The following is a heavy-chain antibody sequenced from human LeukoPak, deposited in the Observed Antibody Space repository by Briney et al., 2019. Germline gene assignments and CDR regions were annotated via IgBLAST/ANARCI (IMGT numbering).Heavy chain of an antibody. J-gene: IGHJ4*02. Sequence: PGGSLRLSCAASGFSVITNYMSWVRQAPGEGLGWVSVISRGSNTYYADSVKGRFTISRDSSTNTVYLQMDSLRAEDTAVYFCVKEAPGTTIYYWGQGTLVTVSS. V-gene: IGHV3-66*01. CDR3: VKEAPGTTIYY. CDR1: GFSVITNY. D-gene: IGHD4-11*01. CDR2: ISRGSNT.